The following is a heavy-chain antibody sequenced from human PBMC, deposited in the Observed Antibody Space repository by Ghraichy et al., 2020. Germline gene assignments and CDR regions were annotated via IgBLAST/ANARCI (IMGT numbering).Heavy chain of an antibody. Sequence: GGSLRLSCAASGFTFSSYAMSWVRQAPGKGLEWVSAISGSGGSTYYADSVKGRFTISRDNFKNTLYLQMNSLRAEDTAVYYCAKDPRYYYDSSGYQGGFDYWGQGTLVTVSS. CDR2: ISGSGGST. J-gene: IGHJ4*02. V-gene: IGHV3-23*01. CDR1: GFTFSSYA. D-gene: IGHD3-22*01. CDR3: AKDPRYYYDSSGYQGGFDY.